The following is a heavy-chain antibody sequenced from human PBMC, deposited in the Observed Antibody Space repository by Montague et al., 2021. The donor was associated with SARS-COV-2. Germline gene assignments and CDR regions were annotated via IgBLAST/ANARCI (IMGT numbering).Heavy chain of an antibody. V-gene: IGHV3-74*01. J-gene: IGHJ6*02. CDR1: GFTFSSYW. CDR2: INSDGSST. CDR3: ASDMTTAYYYYYGMDV. D-gene: IGHD4-11*01. Sequence: SLRLSCAASGFTFSSYWMHWVRQAPGKGLVWVSRINSDGSSTSYAGSVKGRFTISRDNAKNTLYLQMNSLRAEDTAVYYCASDMTTAYYYYYGMDVWGQGTTVTVSS.